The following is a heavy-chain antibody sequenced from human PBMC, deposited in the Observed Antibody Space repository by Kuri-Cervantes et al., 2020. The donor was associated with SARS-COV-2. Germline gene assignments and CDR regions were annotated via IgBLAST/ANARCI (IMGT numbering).Heavy chain of an antibody. V-gene: IGHV3-33*01. CDR2: FWSAGNNE. D-gene: IGHD1-1*01. CDR3: SRFYNFTLDH. CDR1: GFRFRTYA. J-gene: IGHJ4*02. Sequence: GESLKISCVASGFRFRTYAIHWVRQAPGKGLEWVAIFWSAGNNELYEDSVKGRFAISRDNFKKTLYPQMDSLSAEDTAVYYCSRFYNFTLDHWGRGTLVTVSS.